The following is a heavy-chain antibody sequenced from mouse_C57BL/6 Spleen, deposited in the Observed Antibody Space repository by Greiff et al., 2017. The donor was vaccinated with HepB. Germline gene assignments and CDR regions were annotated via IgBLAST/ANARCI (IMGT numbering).Heavy chain of an antibody. J-gene: IGHJ2*01. D-gene: IGHD2-2*01. Sequence: QVQLKQSGPGLVQPSQSLSITCTVSGFSLTSYGVHWVRQSPGKGLEWLGVIWSGGSTDYNAAFISRLSISKDNSKSQVFFKMNRLQADDTAIYYCARGRLYYGYEDYFDYWGQGTTLTVSS. CDR3: ARGRLYYGYEDYFDY. CDR1: GFSLTSYG. CDR2: IWSGGST. V-gene: IGHV2-2*01.